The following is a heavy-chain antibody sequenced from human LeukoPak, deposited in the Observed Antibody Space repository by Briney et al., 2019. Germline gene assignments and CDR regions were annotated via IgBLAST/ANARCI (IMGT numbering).Heavy chain of an antibody. CDR1: GYSISSGYY. CDR2: IYHSGST. D-gene: IGHD6-13*01. J-gene: IGHJ4*02. CDR3: ARGQLVNQNDY. V-gene: IGHV4-38-2*02. Sequence: SETLSLTCTVSGYSISSGYYWGWIRQPPGKGLEWIGSIYHSGSTYYNPSLKSRVTISVDTSKNQFSLKLSSVTAADTAVYYCARGQLVNQNDYWGQGTLVTVSS.